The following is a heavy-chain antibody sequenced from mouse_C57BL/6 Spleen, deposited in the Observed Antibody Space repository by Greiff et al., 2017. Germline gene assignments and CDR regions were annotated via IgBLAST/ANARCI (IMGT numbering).Heavy chain of an antibody. CDR2: FYPGSGSI. CDR1: GYTFTEYT. J-gene: IGHJ3*01. V-gene: IGHV1-62-2*01. Sequence: QVQLQQSGAELVKPGASVKLSCKASGYTFTEYTIHWVKQRSGQGLEWIGWFYPGSGSIKYNEKFKDKATLTADKSSSRVYMELSRVTSADSAVYCCARREEGAWDEGFAYWGQGTLVTVSA. CDR3: ARREEGAWDEGFAY. D-gene: IGHD4-1*01.